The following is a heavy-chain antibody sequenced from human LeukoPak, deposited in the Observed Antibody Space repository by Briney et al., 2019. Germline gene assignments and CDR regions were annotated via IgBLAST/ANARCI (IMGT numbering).Heavy chain of an antibody. D-gene: IGHD6-13*01. Sequence: SETLSLTCAVYGGSFSGYYWSWIRQPPGKGLEWIGEINHSGSTNYNPSLKSRVTISVDTSKNQFSLKLSSVTAADTAVYYCARDSGSSWFDPWGQGTLVTVSS. CDR2: INHSGST. CDR3: ARDSGSSWFDP. CDR1: GGSFSGYY. V-gene: IGHV4-34*01. J-gene: IGHJ5*02.